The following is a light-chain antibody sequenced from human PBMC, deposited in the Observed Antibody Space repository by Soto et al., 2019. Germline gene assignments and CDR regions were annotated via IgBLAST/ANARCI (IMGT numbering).Light chain of an antibody. CDR3: QQYSNWPPYT. CDR2: TAD. CDR1: QSVNRF. V-gene: IGKV3-15*01. Sequence: EIVMTQSPATLSVSPGERATLSCRASQSVNRFLARYQQKPGQAPRLLIYTADTRATGIPARFRGSGSGTEFTLTISSLQSEDFAVYYCQQYSNWPPYTFGQGTKLEIK. J-gene: IGKJ2*01.